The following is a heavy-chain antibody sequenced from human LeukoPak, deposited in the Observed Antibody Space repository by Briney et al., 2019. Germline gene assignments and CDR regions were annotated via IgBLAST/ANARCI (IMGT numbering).Heavy chain of an antibody. D-gene: IGHD3-22*01. CDR2: IYYSGST. Sequence: PSETLSLTCTVSGGSISSGDYYWSWIRQPPGKGLEWIGYIYYSGSTYYNPSLKSRVTISVDTSKNQFSLKLSSVTAADTAVYYCARATSMIVVVISNNWFDPWGQGTLVTVSS. CDR3: ARATSMIVVVISNNWFDP. J-gene: IGHJ5*02. CDR1: GGSISSGDYY. V-gene: IGHV4-30-4*01.